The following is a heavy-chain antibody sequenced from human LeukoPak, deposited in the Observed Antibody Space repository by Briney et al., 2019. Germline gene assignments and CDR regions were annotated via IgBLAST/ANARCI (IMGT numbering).Heavy chain of an antibody. CDR3: ARHLLRGYSYGYGAFDI. D-gene: IGHD5-18*01. J-gene: IGHJ3*02. V-gene: IGHV5-51*01. Sequence: GESLKTSGKGCGYSFTSYWLGWVRQLPGKGLGWMGIIYPGDSDTRYSPSFQGQVTISADKSISTAYLQWSSLKASDTAMYYCARHLLRGYSYGYGAFDIWGQGTMVTVSS. CDR1: GYSFTSYW. CDR2: IYPGDSDT.